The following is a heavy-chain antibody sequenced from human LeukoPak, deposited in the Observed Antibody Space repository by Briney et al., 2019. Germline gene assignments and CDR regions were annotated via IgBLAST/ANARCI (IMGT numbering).Heavy chain of an antibody. D-gene: IGHD5-18*01. CDR1: GFTSDDYA. CDR2: ISWNSGSI. Sequence: GGSLRLSCAASGFTSDDYAMHWVGQAPGKGLEWVSGISWNSGSIGYADSVKGRFTISRDNAKNSLYLQMNSLRAEDTAFYYCAKEGYSYSFDYWGQGTLVTVSS. J-gene: IGHJ4*02. CDR3: AKEGYSYSFDY. V-gene: IGHV3-9*02.